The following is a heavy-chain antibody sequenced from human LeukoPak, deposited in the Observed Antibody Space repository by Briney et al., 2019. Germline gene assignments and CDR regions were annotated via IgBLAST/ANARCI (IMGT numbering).Heavy chain of an antibody. CDR2: ITSDGYDT. CDR1: GFTFSSYW. D-gene: IGHD2-15*01. CDR3: ARVYCSGGSCDPFDS. Sequence: GGSLRLSCAASGFTFSSYWMHWVRQAPGKGLVWVSRITSDGYDTSYADPVKGRFTIARDNAKNTLYLQMTSLRVEDTAVYYCARVYCSGGSCDPFDSWGQGTLVTVSS. J-gene: IGHJ4*02. V-gene: IGHV3-74*01.